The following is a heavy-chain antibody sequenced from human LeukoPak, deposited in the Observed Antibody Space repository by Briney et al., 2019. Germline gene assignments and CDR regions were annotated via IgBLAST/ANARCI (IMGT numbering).Heavy chain of an antibody. Sequence: ASVKVSCKASGYTLTSYYLHWVRQAPGQGLEWMAIINPSVGSTSYAPKLQGRVTMTRDTSTSTVYMELSSLRFEDTAVYYCARAPDNYGIDDYWGQGTLATVS. CDR2: INPSVGST. J-gene: IGHJ4*02. D-gene: IGHD5-18*01. V-gene: IGHV1-46*04. CDR3: ARAPDNYGIDDY. CDR1: GYTLTSYY.